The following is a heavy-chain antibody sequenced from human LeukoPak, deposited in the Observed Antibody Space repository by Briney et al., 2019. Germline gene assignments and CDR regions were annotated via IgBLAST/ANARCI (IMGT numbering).Heavy chain of an antibody. Sequence: PSETLSLTCTVSDGSISSYYWSWIRQPPGKGLEWIGYIYYSGSTNYNASLTNRVTISVDTSKNQFSLKLSSVTAADTAVYYCAREVGYCSGGSCYSYFDYWGQGTLVTVSS. CDR3: AREVGYCSGGSCYSYFDY. CDR1: DGSISSYY. V-gene: IGHV4-59*01. D-gene: IGHD2-15*01. CDR2: IYYSGST. J-gene: IGHJ4*02.